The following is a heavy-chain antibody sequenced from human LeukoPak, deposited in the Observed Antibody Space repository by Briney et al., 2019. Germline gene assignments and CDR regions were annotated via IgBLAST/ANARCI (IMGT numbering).Heavy chain of an antibody. J-gene: IGHJ6*03. CDR2: INHSGST. V-gene: IGHV4-34*01. D-gene: IGHD3-3*01. CDR3: ARVAVRFLEWTQYYYYMDV. CDR1: GGSFSGYY. Sequence: SETLSFTCAVYGGSFSGYYWSWIRQPPGKGLEWIGEINHSGSTNYNPSLKSRVTISVDTSKNQFSLKLSSVTAADTAVYYCARVAVRFLEWTQYYYYMDVWGKGTTVTVSS.